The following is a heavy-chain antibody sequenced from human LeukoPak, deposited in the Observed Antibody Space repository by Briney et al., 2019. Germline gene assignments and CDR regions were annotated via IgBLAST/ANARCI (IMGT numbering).Heavy chain of an antibody. J-gene: IGHJ4*02. CDR2: ISYDGSNK. V-gene: IGHV3-30*18. D-gene: IGHD6-13*01. CDR3: AKARSWYTAPFDY. Sequence: GGSLRLSCAASGFTFGSYGMHWVRQAPGKGLEWVAVISYDGSNKYYADSVKGRFTISRDNSKNTLYLQMNSLRAEDTAVYYCAKARSWYTAPFDYWGQGTLVTVSS. CDR1: GFTFGSYG.